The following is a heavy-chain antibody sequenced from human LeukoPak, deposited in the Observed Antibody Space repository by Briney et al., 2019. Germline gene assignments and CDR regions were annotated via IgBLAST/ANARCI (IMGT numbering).Heavy chain of an antibody. CDR2: ISGSGGST. CDR3: ANPEAKLYSSVFPFDY. V-gene: IGHV3-23*01. D-gene: IGHD6-19*01. J-gene: IGHJ4*02. CDR1: GFTFSSYA. Sequence: GGSLRLSCAASGFTFSSYAMSWVRQAPGKGLEWVSAISGSGGSTYYADSVKGRFTISRDNSKNTLYLQMNSLRAEDTAVYYCANPEAKLYSSVFPFDYWGQGTLVTVSS.